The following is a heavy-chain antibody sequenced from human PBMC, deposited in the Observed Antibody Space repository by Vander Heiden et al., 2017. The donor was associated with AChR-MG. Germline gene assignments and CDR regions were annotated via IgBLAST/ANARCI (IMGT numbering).Heavy chain of an antibody. CDR3: AVESYYEIRD. V-gene: IGHV3-15*01. Sequence: EVQLVESGGDLVEPGGSLRLSCAVSGLTSRNAWMGWVRQAPGKGLEWIGRVRTKADGGTREYAAPVKGRFTVSRDDSENMLYLQMNSLKTEDTGVYYCAVESYYEIRDWGQGTLVTVSS. CDR2: VRTKADGGTR. CDR1: GLTSRNAW. J-gene: IGHJ4*02. D-gene: IGHD3-16*01.